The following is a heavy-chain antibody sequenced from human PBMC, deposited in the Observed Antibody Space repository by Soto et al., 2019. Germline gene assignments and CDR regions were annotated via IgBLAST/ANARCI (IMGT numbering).Heavy chain of an antibody. Sequence: LRLSCAASGFTFSSYAMIWIRQVPGKGLEWVSGLYGSGGGIHYADSVKGRFTISRDNSAYSVYLQMNDLRVEDSAVYYCAKDAVSLDGVWLAHDWGQGTVVTSPQ. CDR2: LYGSGGGI. CDR1: GFTFSSYA. CDR3: AKDAVSLDGVWLAHD. V-gene: IGHV3-23*01. J-gene: IGHJ4*02. D-gene: IGHD5-12*01.